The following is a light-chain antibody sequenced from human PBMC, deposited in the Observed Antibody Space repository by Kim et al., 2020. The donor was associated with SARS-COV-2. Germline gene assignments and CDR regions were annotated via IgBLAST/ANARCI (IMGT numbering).Light chain of an antibody. J-gene: IGKJ3*01. CDR3: QHSYSTPFT. CDR1: QGIINW. V-gene: IGKV1-12*01. CDR2: GAS. Sequence: DIQMAQSPSSVSASVGDRVTITCRASQGIINWLGWYQQKPGKAPTLLIYGASSLQTGVPSRFSGSGSGTDFTLTISSLQLEDFATYYCQHSYSTPFTFGPGTKVDIK.